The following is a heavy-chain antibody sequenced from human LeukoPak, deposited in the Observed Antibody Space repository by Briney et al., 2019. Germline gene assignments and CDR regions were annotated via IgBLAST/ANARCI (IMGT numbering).Heavy chain of an antibody. J-gene: IGHJ1*01. CDR1: GGTFSSYA. D-gene: IGHD5-24*01. CDR3: ARDLRAWLQSFGSFS. Sequence: ASVKVSCKASGGTFSSYAISWVRQAPGQGLEWMRGIIPIFGTANYAQKFQGRVTITADKSTSTAYMELSSLRSEDTAVYYCARDLRAWLQSFGSFSWGQGTLVTVSS. CDR2: IIPIFGTA. V-gene: IGHV1-69*06.